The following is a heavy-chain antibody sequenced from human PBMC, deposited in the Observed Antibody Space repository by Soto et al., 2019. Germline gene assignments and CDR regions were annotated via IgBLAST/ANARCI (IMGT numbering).Heavy chain of an antibody. CDR3: AGASGRYSPFGS. J-gene: IGHJ4*02. V-gene: IGHV1-69*12. D-gene: IGHD5-18*01. CDR2: IIPAFGTA. Sequence: QVQLVQSGAEVKKPGSSVKVSCKLSGGPFSSYAISWLRQAPGQGLEWMGGIIPAFGTADYAQKFQGRVTIIADEATRIADMELSSLRCEDRAVYYCAGASGRYSPFGSWGQGALVTVSS. CDR1: GGPFSSYA.